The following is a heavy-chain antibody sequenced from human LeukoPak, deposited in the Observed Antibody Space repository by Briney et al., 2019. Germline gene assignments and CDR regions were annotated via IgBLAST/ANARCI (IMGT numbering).Heavy chain of an antibody. Sequence: GGSLRLSCAASGFTFSSYAMHWVRQAPGKGLEWVAVISYDGSNKYYADSVKGRFTISRDNSKNTLYLQMNSLRAEDTAVYYCAKVRPNYYDSSGYYYVFDYWGQGTLVTVSS. CDR3: AKVRPNYYDSSGYYYVFDY. V-gene: IGHV3-30-3*01. J-gene: IGHJ4*02. CDR1: GFTFSSYA. D-gene: IGHD3-22*01. CDR2: ISYDGSNK.